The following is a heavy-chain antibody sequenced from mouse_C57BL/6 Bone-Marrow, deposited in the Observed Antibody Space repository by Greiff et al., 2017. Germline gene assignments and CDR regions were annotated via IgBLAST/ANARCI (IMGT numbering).Heavy chain of an antibody. CDR3: ARERGNYPFAR. D-gene: IGHD2-1*01. J-gene: IGHJ3*01. CDR2: INYDGSST. Sequence: EVQLVESEGGLVQPGSSMKLSCTASGFTFSDYYMAWVRQVPEKGLEWVANINYDGSSTYYLDSLKSRFIISRDNAKNILYLQMCSLKSEDTATYYCARERGNYPFARRGQGTLVTVSA. V-gene: IGHV5-16*01. CDR1: GFTFSDYY.